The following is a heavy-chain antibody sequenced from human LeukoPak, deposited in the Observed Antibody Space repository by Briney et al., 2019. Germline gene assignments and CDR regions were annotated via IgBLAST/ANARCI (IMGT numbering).Heavy chain of an antibody. J-gene: IGHJ5*02. CDR2: ISSSGSTI. CDR1: GFTFSDYY. CDR3: ARERLPGYSSGWYRWRWFDP. Sequence: GGSLRLSCAASGFTFSDYYMSWIRQAPGKGLEWVSYISSSGSTIYYADSVKGRFTISRDNAKNSLYLQMNSLRAEDTAVYYCARERLPGYSSGWYRWRWFDPWGQGTLVTVSS. V-gene: IGHV3-11*01. D-gene: IGHD6-19*01.